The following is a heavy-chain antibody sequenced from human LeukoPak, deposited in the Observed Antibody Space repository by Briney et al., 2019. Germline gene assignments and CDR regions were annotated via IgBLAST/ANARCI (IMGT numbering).Heavy chain of an antibody. CDR2: ISAYNGDT. CDR3: ARRGGKNYGDYLLYYYYMDV. J-gene: IGHJ6*03. V-gene: IGHV1-18*04. D-gene: IGHD4-17*01. CDR1: GYTFTGYY. Sequence: ASVKVSCKASGYTFTGYYMHWVRQAPGQGLEWMGWISAYNGDTHYAQKFQGRVTMTTDTSTSTAYMELRSLRSDDTAMFYCARRGGKNYGDYLLYYYYMDVWGKGTTVTVSS.